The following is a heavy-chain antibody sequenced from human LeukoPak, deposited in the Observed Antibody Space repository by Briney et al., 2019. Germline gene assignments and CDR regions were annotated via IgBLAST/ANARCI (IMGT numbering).Heavy chain of an antibody. CDR1: GGSISSGGYS. D-gene: IGHD6-13*01. V-gene: IGHV4-30-2*01. J-gene: IGHJ5*02. CDR3: ARYIAAAYKNWFDP. Sequence: SETLSLTCAVSGGSISSGGYSWSWIRQPPGRGLEWIGYIYHSGSTYYNPSLKSRVTISVDRSKNQFSLKLSSVTAADTAVYCCARYIAAAYKNWFDPWGQGTLVTVSS. CDR2: IYHSGST.